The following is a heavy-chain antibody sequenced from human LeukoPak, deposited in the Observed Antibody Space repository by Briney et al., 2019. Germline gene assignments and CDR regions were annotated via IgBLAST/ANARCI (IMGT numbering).Heavy chain of an antibody. CDR2: ISGSDYST. CDR1: GFPFSSCA. D-gene: IGHD4-17*01. V-gene: IGHV3-23*01. Sequence: GASLRLSCAASGFPFSSCAMSWVRQAPGKGLEWISTISGSDYSTYYADSVKGRFTISRGNSKNTVYLQMNSLRAEDTALYYCAKDLYGDYDDDYWGQGTLVTVSS. CDR3: AKDLYGDYDDDY. J-gene: IGHJ4*02.